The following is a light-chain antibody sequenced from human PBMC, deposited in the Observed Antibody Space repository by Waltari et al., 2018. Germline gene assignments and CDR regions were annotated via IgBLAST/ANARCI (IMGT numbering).Light chain of an antibody. CDR2: DVS. J-gene: IGLJ1*01. CDR1: RSDVGVNTF. Sequence: QSALLQPASVSGSPGHSITISSTGTRSDVGVNTFFSWYQQHPGKAPKLMIYDVSKRPSGVSNRFSGSKSGNTASLTISGLQAEDEADYYCNSYTNNSTYVFGTGTKVTVL. V-gene: IGLV2-14*01. CDR3: NSYTNNSTYV.